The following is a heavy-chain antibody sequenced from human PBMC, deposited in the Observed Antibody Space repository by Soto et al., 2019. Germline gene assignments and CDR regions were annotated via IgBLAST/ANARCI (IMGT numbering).Heavy chain of an antibody. CDR1: GGSISSGGYY. Sequence: SETLSLTCTVSGGSISSGGYYWSWIRQHPGKGLEWIGYIYYSGSTYYNPSLKSRVTISVDTSKNQFSLKLSSVTAADTAVYYCARGCYGERPIYYYYYGMDVWGQGTTVTVSS. CDR3: ARGCYGERPIYYYYYGMDV. V-gene: IGHV4-31*03. CDR2: IYYSGST. J-gene: IGHJ6*02. D-gene: IGHD4-17*01.